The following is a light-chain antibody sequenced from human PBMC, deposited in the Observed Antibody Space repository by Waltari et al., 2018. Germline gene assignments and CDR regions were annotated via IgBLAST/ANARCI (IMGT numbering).Light chain of an antibody. J-gene: IGKJ1*01. CDR2: KAS. V-gene: IGKV1-5*01. CDR3: QHYENAPWA. CDR1: QNINSW. Sequence: DIQMTQSPSSLSASVGDKVTITCQASQNINSWLAWFQQKPGKAPKPLIYKASSLESGVPSRFSGSGSVTDFTLTISSLQPEDFATYYCQHYENAPWAFGQGTKVEIK.